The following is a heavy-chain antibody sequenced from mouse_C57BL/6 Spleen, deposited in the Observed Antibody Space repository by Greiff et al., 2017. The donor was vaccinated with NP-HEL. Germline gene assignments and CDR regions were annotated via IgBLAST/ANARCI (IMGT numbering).Heavy chain of an antibody. D-gene: IGHD4-1*01. CDR1: GYTFTSYW. V-gene: IGHV1-50*01. CDR2: IDPSDSYT. CDR3: ARPGTTFAY. J-gene: IGHJ3*01. Sequence: QVQLQQPGAELVKPGASVKLSCKASGYTFTSYWMQWVKQRPGQGLEWIGEIDPSDSYTNYNQKFKGKATLTVDTSSSTAYMQLSSLTSEDSAVYYCARPGTTFAYWGQRTLVTVSA.